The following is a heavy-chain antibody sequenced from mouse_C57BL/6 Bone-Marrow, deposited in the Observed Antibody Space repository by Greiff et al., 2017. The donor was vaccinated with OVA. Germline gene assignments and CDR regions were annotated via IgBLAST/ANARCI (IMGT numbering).Heavy chain of an antibody. D-gene: IGHD2-3*01. V-gene: IGHV1-55*01. CDR2: IYPGSGST. CDR3: ASRGDGYSLY. J-gene: IGHJ3*01. Sequence: QVQLQQSGAELVKPGASVKMSCKASGYTFTSYWITWVKQRPGQGLEWIGDIYPGSGSTNYNEKFKSKATLTVDTSSSTAYRQLSSLTSEDSAVYYCASRGDGYSLYGGQGTLVTVSA. CDR1: GYTFTSYW.